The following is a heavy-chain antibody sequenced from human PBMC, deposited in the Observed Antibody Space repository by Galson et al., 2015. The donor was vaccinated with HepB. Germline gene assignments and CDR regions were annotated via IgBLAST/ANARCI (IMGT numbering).Heavy chain of an antibody. Sequence: DSVKGRFTISRDNSKNSLYLQMNSLRAEDTARYYCAKSIGASGIHGMDVWGQGTTVTVSS. J-gene: IGHJ6*02. CDR3: AKSIGASGIHGMDV. D-gene: IGHD6-13*01. V-gene: IGHV3-43D*03.